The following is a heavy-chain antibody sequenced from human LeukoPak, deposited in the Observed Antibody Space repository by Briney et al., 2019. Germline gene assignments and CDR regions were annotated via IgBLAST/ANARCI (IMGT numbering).Heavy chain of an antibody. CDR1: GFTFSSYA. CDR3: ATKTSYGDRYFDY. Sequence: GGSLRLSCAASGFTFSSYAMSWIRQAPGKGLEWLSAISATTGTTFYADSVKGRFTISRDNSKNALYLKMNNLRAEDTAVYYCATKTSYGDRYFDYWGQGTLVTVSS. J-gene: IGHJ4*02. D-gene: IGHD4-17*01. CDR2: ISATTGTT. V-gene: IGHV3-23*01.